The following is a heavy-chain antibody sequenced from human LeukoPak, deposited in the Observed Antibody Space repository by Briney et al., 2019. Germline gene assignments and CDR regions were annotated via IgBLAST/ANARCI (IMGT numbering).Heavy chain of an antibody. CDR3: AKDQVTYYDSSGYQGYFQH. D-gene: IGHD3-22*01. V-gene: IGHV3-23*01. J-gene: IGHJ1*01. CDR1: GFTFSSYA. CDR2: ISGSGGSP. Sequence: GGSLRLSCAASGFTFSSYAMSWVRQAPGKGLEWVSAISGSGGSPYYADSVKGRFTISRDNSKNTLYLQMNSLRAEDTAVYYCAKDQVTYYDSSGYQGYFQHWGQGTLVTVSS.